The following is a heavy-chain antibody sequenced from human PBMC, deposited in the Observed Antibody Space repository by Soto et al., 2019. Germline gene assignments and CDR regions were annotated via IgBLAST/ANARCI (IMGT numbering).Heavy chain of an antibody. V-gene: IGHV3-23*01. J-gene: IGHJ4*02. D-gene: IGHD3-22*01. Sequence: EVQLLESGGGLVQPGGSLRLSCAASGFTFSSYAMSWVRQAPGKGLEWVSAISGSGGSTYYADSAKGRFTIYRDKSKNTLYLQLNCLSAEDTAVYYCAKDYYYYVSSGMPDYSGRGALDTVSS. CDR3: AKDYYYYVSSGMPDY. CDR2: ISGSGGST. CDR1: GFTFSSYA.